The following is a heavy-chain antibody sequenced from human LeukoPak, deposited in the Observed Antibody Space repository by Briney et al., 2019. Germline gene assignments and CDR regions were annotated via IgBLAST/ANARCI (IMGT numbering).Heavy chain of an antibody. CDR1: GFTFDDYA. J-gene: IGHJ4*02. CDR2: ISWNSGSI. D-gene: IGHD5-12*01. V-gene: IGHV3-9*01. CDR3: AKGGYDLPYFDY. Sequence: SLRLSCAASGFTFDDYAMHWFRQAPGKGLEWVSGISWNSGSIGYADSVKGRFTVSRDNAKNSLYLQMNSLRAEDTALYYCAKGGYDLPYFDYWGQGTLVTVSS.